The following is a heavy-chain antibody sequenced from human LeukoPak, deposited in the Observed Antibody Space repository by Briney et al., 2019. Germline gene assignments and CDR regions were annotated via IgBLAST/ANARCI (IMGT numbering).Heavy chain of an antibody. Sequence: ASVKVSCKAPGYTFTSYYMHWVRQAPGQGLEWMGIINPSGGSTSYAQKFQGRVTMTRDTSTSTVYMELSSLRSEDTAVYYCARGGRGYYYDSSGLPPDYWGQGTLVTVSS. D-gene: IGHD3-22*01. CDR3: ARGGRGYYYDSSGLPPDY. CDR1: GYTFTSYY. CDR2: INPSGGST. V-gene: IGHV1-46*01. J-gene: IGHJ4*02.